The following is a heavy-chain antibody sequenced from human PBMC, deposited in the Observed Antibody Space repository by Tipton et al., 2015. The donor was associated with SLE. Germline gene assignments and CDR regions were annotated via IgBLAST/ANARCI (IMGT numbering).Heavy chain of an antibody. CDR3: GRASYDFWSGSIDH. D-gene: IGHD3-3*01. Sequence: TLSLTCTVSGGSINTGGYYWSWIRQHPGKGLEWIGYIYYSWTTYYNPSLQSRVSISVDTSKNQFSLKLNSVTAADAAVYYCGRASYDFWSGSIDHWGQGTLVTVSS. CDR2: IYYSWTT. CDR1: GGSINTGGYY. V-gene: IGHV4-31*03. J-gene: IGHJ4*02.